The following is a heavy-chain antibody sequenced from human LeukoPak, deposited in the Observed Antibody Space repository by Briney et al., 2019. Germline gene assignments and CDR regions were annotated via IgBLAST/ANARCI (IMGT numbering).Heavy chain of an antibody. CDR3: AAGYSSGWYVRYFDY. D-gene: IGHD6-19*01. CDR2: ISGSGGST. Sequence: GASLRLSCAASGFTFSSYAMSWVRQAPGKGLEWVSAISGSGGSTYYADSVKGRFTISRDNSKNTLYLQMNSLRAEDTAVHYCAAGYSSGWYVRYFDYWGREPWSPSPQ. V-gene: IGHV3-23*01. CDR1: GFTFSSYA. J-gene: IGHJ4*02.